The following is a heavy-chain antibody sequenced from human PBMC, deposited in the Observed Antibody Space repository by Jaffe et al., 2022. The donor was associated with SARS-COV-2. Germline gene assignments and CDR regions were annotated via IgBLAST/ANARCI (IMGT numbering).Heavy chain of an antibody. J-gene: IGHJ4*02. CDR1: GFTLSGYT. CDR3: ARDTITADY. D-gene: IGHD5-12*01. V-gene: IGHV3-21*01. CDR2: ISSSSSYI. Sequence: EVQLVESGGGLVKPGGSLRLSCAASGFTLSGYTMNWVRQAPGKGLEWVSSISSSSSYIFYADSVKGRFTVSRDNAKNSLYLQMNSLRAEDTAVYYCARDTITADYWGQGTLVTVSS.